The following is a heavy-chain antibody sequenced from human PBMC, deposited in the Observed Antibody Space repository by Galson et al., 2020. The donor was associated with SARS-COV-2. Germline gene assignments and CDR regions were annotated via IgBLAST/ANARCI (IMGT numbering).Heavy chain of an antibody. J-gene: IGHJ3*01. D-gene: IGHD4-4*01. CDR2: VGVANKI. Sequence: GESLKISCAASGFSFSSYDMHWVRQVRGEGLEWVAAVGVANKIFYADSVKGRFTISRENAKNSVYLQMNSLRAGDTGVYYCVRDDDSNGMGAFDLWGQGTTLTVSS. V-gene: IGHV3-13*01. CDR3: VRDDDSNGMGAFDL. CDR1: GFSFSSYD.